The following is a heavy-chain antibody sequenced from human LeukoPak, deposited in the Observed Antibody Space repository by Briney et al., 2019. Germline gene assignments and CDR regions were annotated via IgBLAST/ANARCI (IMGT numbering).Heavy chain of an antibody. V-gene: IGHV4-39*07. D-gene: IGHD6-19*01. CDR3: ARDSSGWYHWFDP. CDR2: IYYSGTT. Sequence: PSETLSLTCTVSGGSISSSCYYWGWIRQPPGEGLEWIGSIYYSGTTNYNPSLKSRVTISVDTSKNQFSLKLSSVTAADTAVYYCARDSSGWYHWFDPWGQGTLVTVSS. CDR1: GGSISSSCYY. J-gene: IGHJ5*02.